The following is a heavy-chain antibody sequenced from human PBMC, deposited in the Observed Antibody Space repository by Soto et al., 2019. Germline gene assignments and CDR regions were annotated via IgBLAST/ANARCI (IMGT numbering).Heavy chain of an antibody. J-gene: IGHJ4*02. Sequence: PGGSLRLSCAASGFNFSDYCMTWIRQAPGKGLEWISYISTSGRDTEYADSVKGRFLISRDNAKRSLYLQMNSLRVEDTAVYYCARWLEVLTTSDSWGQGTLVTVSS. CDR1: GFNFSDYC. D-gene: IGHD3-22*01. CDR2: ISTSGRDT. V-gene: IGHV3-11*06. CDR3: ARWLEVLTTSDS.